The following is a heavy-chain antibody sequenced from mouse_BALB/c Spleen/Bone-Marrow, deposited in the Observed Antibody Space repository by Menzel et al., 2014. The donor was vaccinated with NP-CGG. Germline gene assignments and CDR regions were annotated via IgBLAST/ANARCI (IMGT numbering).Heavy chain of an antibody. Sequence: EVQLQQSGPDLVKPSQSLSLTCTVTGYSITSGYSWHWIRQFQGNKLEWMGYIHYSGSTNYNPSLKSRISITRDTSKNQFFLQLNSVTTEDTATYYRASTTVVALYAMDYWGQGTSVTVSS. CDR2: IHYSGST. CDR1: GYSITSGYS. CDR3: ASTTVVALYAMDY. D-gene: IGHD1-1*01. J-gene: IGHJ4*01. V-gene: IGHV3-1*02.